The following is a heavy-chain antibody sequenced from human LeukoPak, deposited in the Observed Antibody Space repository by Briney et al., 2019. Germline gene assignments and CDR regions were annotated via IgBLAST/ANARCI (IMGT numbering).Heavy chain of an antibody. V-gene: IGHV1-69*13. D-gene: IGHD4-17*01. CDR1: GYTFTSYG. Sequence: GASVKVSCKASGYTFTSYGISWVRQAPGQGLEWMGGIIPIFGTANYAQKFQGRVTITADESTSTAYMELSSLRSEDTAVYYCARDDYGDYVTLFDYWGQGTLVTVSS. CDR2: IIPIFGTA. J-gene: IGHJ4*02. CDR3: ARDDYGDYVTLFDY.